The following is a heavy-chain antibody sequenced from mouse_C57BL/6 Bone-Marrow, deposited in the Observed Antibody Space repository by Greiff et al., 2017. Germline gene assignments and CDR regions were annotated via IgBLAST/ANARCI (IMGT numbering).Heavy chain of an antibody. D-gene: IGHD2-3*01. CDR1: GYTFTSYG. V-gene: IGHV1-81*01. CDR2: IYPRSGNT. Sequence: QVQLQQSGAELARPGASVKLSCKASGYTFTSYGISWVKQRTGQGLEWIGEIYPRSGNTYYNEKFKGKATLTADKSSSTAYMELRSLTSEDSAVYFCARLDDGYYYFDYWGQDTTLTVSS. CDR3: ARLDDGYYYFDY. J-gene: IGHJ2*01.